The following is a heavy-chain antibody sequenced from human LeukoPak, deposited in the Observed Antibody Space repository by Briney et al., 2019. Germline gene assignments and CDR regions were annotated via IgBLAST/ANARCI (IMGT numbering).Heavy chain of an antibody. CDR2: ISHDGSRK. CDR3: AKYAYNWNAPDGFDM. CDR1: RFSFSDYD. J-gene: IGHJ3*02. Sequence: GKSLRLSCRASRFSFSDYDMHWVRQAPGKGLEWVAVISHDGSRKFYGDSVKGRFTISRDNSETTLFLQMISLRSDDTSVYFCAKYAYNWNAPDGFDMWGQGTMVIVSS. D-gene: IGHD1-1*01. V-gene: IGHV3-30*18.